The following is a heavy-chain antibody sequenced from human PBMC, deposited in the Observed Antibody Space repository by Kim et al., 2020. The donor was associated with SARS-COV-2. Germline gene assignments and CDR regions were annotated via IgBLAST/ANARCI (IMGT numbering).Heavy chain of an antibody. CDR1: GFTFSSYG. D-gene: IGHD3-3*01. J-gene: IGHJ4*02. Sequence: GGSLRLSCAASGFTFSSYGMHWVRQAPGKGLEWVAVISYDGSNKYYADSVKGRFTISRDNSKNTLYLQMNSLRAEDTAVYYCAKGNTIFGVETIDYWGQGTLVTVSS. CDR2: ISYDGSNK. CDR3: AKGNTIFGVETIDY. V-gene: IGHV3-30*18.